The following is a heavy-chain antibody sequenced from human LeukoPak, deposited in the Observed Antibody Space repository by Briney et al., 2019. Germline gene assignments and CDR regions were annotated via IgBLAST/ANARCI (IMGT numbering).Heavy chain of an antibody. V-gene: IGHV4-59*08. CDR1: GGSISSYY. CDR2: IYYSGST. D-gene: IGHD5-18*01. CDR3: TQGYTSMVLDY. J-gene: IGHJ4*02. Sequence: SETLSLTCTVSGGSISSYYWSWIRQPPGKGLEWIGYIYYSGSTNYNPYLKSRVTISVDTSKNQFSLKLSSVTAADTAVYYCTQGYTSMVLDYWGQGTLVTVSS.